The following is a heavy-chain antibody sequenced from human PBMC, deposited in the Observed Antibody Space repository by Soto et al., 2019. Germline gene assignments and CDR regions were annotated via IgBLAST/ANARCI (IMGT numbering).Heavy chain of an antibody. Sequence: SETLSLTCAVYCGSFSGYYWTWIRQPPGKGLESIGEISHSGSTNYNPSLKSRVTISVDTSKNHFSLKLSSVTAADTAVYYCARSSGWYKLDSWGQGTLVTVSS. D-gene: IGHD6-19*01. J-gene: IGHJ5*01. CDR3: ARSSGWYKLDS. CDR1: CGSFSGYY. V-gene: IGHV4-34*01. CDR2: ISHSGST.